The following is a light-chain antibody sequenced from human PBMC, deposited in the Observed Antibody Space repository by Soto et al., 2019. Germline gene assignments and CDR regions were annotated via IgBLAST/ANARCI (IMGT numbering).Light chain of an antibody. CDR2: GVS. CDR1: QSVTNTY. J-gene: IGKJ5*01. CDR3: HHYGGSAPVT. V-gene: IGKV3-20*01. Sequence: EIVLTQSPGTLSLSPGERATLSCRASQSVTNTYLAWYQHKRAQAPRLLIYGVSSRATGTPDRFSGSGSGTHFTLTISRLEPEDFVVYSCHHYGGSAPVTFGQGTRLEMK.